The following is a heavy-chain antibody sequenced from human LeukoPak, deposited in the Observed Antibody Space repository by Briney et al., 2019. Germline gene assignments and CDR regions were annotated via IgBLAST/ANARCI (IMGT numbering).Heavy chain of an antibody. J-gene: IGHJ6*04. D-gene: IGHD3-10*02. CDR3: AELGITMIGGV. Sequence: GGSLRLSCAASGFTFSSYEMNWVRQAPGKGLEWVSYISSSGSTIYYADSVKGRFTISRDNAKNSLYLQMNSLRAEDTAVYYCAELGITMIGGVWGRGTTATISS. V-gene: IGHV3-48*03. CDR2: ISSSGSTI. CDR1: GFTFSSYE.